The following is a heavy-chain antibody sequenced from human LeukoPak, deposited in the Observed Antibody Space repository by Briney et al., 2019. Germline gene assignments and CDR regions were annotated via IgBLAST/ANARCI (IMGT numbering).Heavy chain of an antibody. Sequence: PGGSLRLSCAASGFTFSSYVMSGVPQAPGKGREWVSGISGSGGSTYYADSVRGRFTISSDTSKNTLDLQLNSLRAEDTAVYYCAKPGRIMITFGGVIVPSFDYWGQGTLVTVSS. D-gene: IGHD3-16*02. V-gene: IGHV3-23*01. CDR3: AKPGRIMITFGGVIVPSFDY. J-gene: IGHJ4*02. CDR1: GFTFSSYV. CDR2: ISGSGGST.